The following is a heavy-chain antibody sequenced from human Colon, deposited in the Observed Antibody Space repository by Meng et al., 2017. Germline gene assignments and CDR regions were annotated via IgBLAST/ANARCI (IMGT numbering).Heavy chain of an antibody. CDR2: IYTSGTI. CDR3: VRMTRDSSNWYVDL. Sequence: QARMQCSVPGLVKPPETLALSCTVSGGPLHGHFWSWVRQPSGKGLEWIGRIYTSGTINYNPSLKSRVTMSIDTSKTHFSLEVSSVTAADTAVYYCVRMTRDSSNWYVDLWGQGTLVTVSS. CDR1: GGPLHGHF. V-gene: IGHV4-4*07. J-gene: IGHJ4*02. D-gene: IGHD6-13*01.